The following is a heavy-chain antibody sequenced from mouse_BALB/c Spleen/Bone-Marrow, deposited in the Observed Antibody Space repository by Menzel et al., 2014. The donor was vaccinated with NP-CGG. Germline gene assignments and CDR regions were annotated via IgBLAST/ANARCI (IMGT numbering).Heavy chain of an antibody. J-gene: IGHJ3*01. D-gene: IGHD2-2*01. Sequence: QVQLQQSGAELTRPGASVKMSCKASGYTFDYYTVQWVKQRPGQGLEWIGYINPSSGYTNYNQKFKDKATLTADKSSSTAYMQLSSLTSEDSAVYYCAREVYGSWLAYWGQGTLVTVSA. CDR3: AREVYGSWLAY. CDR2: INPSSGYT. CDR1: GYTFDYYT. V-gene: IGHV1-4*01.